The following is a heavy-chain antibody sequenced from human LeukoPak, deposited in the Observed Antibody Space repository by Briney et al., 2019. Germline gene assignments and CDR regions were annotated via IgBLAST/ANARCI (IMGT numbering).Heavy chain of an antibody. Sequence: GATVKVSCKASGGTFSSYAISWVRQAPGQGLEWMGRIIPILGIANYAQKFQGRVTITADKSTSTAYMELSSLRSEDTAVYYCARDVVQNEMTLRYYYYGMDVWSQGTTVTVSS. D-gene: IGHD1-1*01. CDR2: IIPILGIA. CDR3: ARDVVQNEMTLRYYYYGMDV. V-gene: IGHV1-69*04. J-gene: IGHJ6*02. CDR1: GGTFSSYA.